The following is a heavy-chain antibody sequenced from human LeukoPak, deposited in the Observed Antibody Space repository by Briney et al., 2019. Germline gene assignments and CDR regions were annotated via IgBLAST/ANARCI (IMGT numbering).Heavy chain of an antibody. J-gene: IGHJ5*02. Sequence: PGGSLRLSCAASGFSISNYWMTWVRQAPGKGLERVANIKGDGSEKNYVDSVKGRFTISRDNAKNSLYLQMNSLRAEDTAVYYCVRQAGVSWGQGTLVTVSS. V-gene: IGHV3-7*01. D-gene: IGHD6-19*01. CDR3: VRQAGVS. CDR1: GFSISNYW. CDR2: IKGDGSEK.